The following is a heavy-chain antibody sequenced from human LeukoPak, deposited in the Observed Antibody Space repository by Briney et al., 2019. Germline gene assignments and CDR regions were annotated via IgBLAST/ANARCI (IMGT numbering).Heavy chain of an antibody. V-gene: IGHV3-33*01. D-gene: IGHD2-15*01. CDR2: MWSDGDNR. Sequence: GGSLRLSCGASGYSFGTYAMHWGRQAPGKGLEWVAVMWSDGDNRYYADSVKGRFTISRDNTNNTLYLEMDSLRAGAMAVYYCMRASSSGGSSRLFDYWGQGALVTVSS. J-gene: IGHJ4*02. CDR3: MRASSSGGSSRLFDY. CDR1: GYSFGTYA.